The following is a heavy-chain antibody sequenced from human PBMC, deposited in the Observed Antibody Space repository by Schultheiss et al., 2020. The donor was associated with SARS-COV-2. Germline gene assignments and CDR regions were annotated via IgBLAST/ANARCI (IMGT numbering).Heavy chain of an antibody. Sequence: GGSLRLSCAASGFTFSSYAMHWVRQAPGKGLEWVAVISYDGSNKYYADSVKGRFTISRDNSKNTLYLQMNSLRDEDTAVYYCARLQLERRSDVDYWGQGTLVTVSS. CDR1: GFTFSSYA. D-gene: IGHD1-1*01. V-gene: IGHV3-30*04. CDR2: ISYDGSNK. CDR3: ARLQLERRSDVDY. J-gene: IGHJ4*02.